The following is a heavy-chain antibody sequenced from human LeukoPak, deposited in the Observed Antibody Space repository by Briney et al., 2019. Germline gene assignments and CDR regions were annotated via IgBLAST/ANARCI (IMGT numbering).Heavy chain of an antibody. CDR1: GYTFTSYD. J-gene: IGHJ5*02. Sequence: GASVKVSCKASGYTFTSYDINWVRQATGQGLEWMGWMNPNSGNTGYAQKFQGRVTMTRDTSISTAYMELSSLRSEDTALYYCARAEVRYFDGFDPWGQGTLVTVSS. V-gene: IGHV1-8*01. CDR3: ARAEVRYFDGFDP. D-gene: IGHD3-9*01. CDR2: MNPNSGNT.